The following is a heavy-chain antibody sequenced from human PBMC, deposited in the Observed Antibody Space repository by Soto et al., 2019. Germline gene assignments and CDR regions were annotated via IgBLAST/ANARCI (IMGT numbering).Heavy chain of an antibody. CDR1: GGTFSTSA. V-gene: IGHV1-69*05. CDR2: IMPIFPTP. J-gene: IGHJ6*02. Sequence: QVQLVQSGAEVKKPGSSVKVSCKASGGTFSTSAISWVRQAPGQGLEWMGGIMPIFPTPDYAQRFQGRVSXTXDXXTSTAYMELSSLRPEDTAVYYCASDKDRLQLGGNYYYIMDVWGQGTTVTVSS. CDR3: ASDKDRLQLGGNYYYIMDV. D-gene: IGHD5-12*01.